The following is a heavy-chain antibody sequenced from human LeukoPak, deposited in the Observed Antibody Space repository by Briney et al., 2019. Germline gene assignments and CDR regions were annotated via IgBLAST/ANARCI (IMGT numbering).Heavy chain of an antibody. J-gene: IGHJ5*02. CDR2: IYRSGDT. D-gene: IGHD6-6*01. Sequence: SETLSPTCTVSGGSISDTTYYWGWIRQPPGKGLEWIGSIYRSGDTYYNPSFKSRVTISVDTSKNQFSLKLSSVTAADTAVYYCAGPNSSSRFAHWGQGTLVTVSS. V-gene: IGHV4-39*01. CDR1: GGSISDTTYY. CDR3: AGPNSSSRFAH.